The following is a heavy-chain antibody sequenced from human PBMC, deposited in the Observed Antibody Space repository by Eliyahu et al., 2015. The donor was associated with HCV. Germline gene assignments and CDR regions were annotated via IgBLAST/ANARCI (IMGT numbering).Heavy chain of an antibody. CDR1: GFXLXNRLG. CDR3: ARVSTELLLWNWWYYLDV. Sequence: QVTLKESGPVLVKPTETLTLTCTVSGFXLXNRLGVSWIRQPPGKALEWLAHIFANDPKSYSTSLRSRLTISKXTSRSQVVLTMTNVDPVDTATYYXARVSTELLLWNWWYYLDVWGKGTTVTVSS. V-gene: IGHV2-26*01. J-gene: IGHJ6*03. CDR2: IFANDPK. D-gene: IGHD3-10*01.